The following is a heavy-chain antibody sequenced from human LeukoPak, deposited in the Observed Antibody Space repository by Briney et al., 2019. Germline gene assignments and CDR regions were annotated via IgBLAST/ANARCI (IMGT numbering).Heavy chain of an antibody. CDR1: GYTFTSYD. CDR3: AREVLLGRWFDP. D-gene: IGHD2-15*01. Sequence: ASVKVSCKASGYTFTSYDINWVRQAPGQGLEWMGIINPSGGSTSYAQKFQGRVTMTRDTSTSTVYMELSSLRSEDTAVYYCAREVLLGRWFDPWGQGTLVTVSS. V-gene: IGHV1-46*01. CDR2: INPSGGST. J-gene: IGHJ5*02.